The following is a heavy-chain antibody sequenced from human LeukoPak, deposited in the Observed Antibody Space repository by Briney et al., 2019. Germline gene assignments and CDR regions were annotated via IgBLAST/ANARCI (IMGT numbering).Heavy chain of an antibody. Sequence: ASVKVSCKASGYTFTSYDINWVRQAPGQGLEWMGWMNPNSGNTGYAQKFQGRVTMTRNTSISTAYMELSSLRSEDTAVYYCARGGGGYGGNPPHYYYYMDVWGKGTTVTVSS. CDR1: GYTFTSYD. CDR2: MNPNSGNT. J-gene: IGHJ6*03. V-gene: IGHV1-8*01. D-gene: IGHD3-16*01. CDR3: ARGGGGYGGNPPHYYYYMDV.